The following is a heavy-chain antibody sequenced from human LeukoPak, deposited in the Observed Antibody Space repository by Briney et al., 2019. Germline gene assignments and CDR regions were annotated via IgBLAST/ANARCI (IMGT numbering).Heavy chain of an antibody. V-gene: IGHV3-74*01. CDR2: INSDGSST. J-gene: IGHJ4*02. CDR1: GFTFSSYW. D-gene: IGHD5-18*01. Sequence: GGSLRLSCAASGFTFSSYWMHWVRQAPGKGRVWVSRINSDGSSTSYAGSVKGRFTIYRDNAKNTLYLQMNSLRAEDTAVYYCARDGYSYGYGDDYWGQGTLVTVSS. CDR3: ARDGYSYGYGDDY.